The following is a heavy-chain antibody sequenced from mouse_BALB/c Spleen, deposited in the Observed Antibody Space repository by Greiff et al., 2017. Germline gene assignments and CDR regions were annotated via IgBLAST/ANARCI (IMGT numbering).Heavy chain of an antibody. Sequence: LQQPGSELVRPGASVKLSCKASGYTFTSYWMHWVKQRPGQGLEWIGNIYPGSGSTNYDEKFKSKATLTVDTSSSTAYMQLSSLTSEDSAVYYCTRSGRRSLDYWGQGTTLTVSS. CDR2: IYPGSGST. CDR1: GYTFTSYW. J-gene: IGHJ2*01. CDR3: TRSGRRSLDY. V-gene: IGHV1S22*01. D-gene: IGHD1-1*01.